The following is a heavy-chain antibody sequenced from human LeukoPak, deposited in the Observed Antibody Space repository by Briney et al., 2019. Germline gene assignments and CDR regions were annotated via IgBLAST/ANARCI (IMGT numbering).Heavy chain of an antibody. D-gene: IGHD3-22*01. Sequence: TGRPLRLSCAASGFTFSSYGMHWVRQAPGKGLEWVAVISYDGSNKYYADSVKGRFTIPRDNSKNTLYLQMNSLRAEDTAVYYCAKDYYDSSGYYYYYGMDVWGQGTTVTVSS. J-gene: IGHJ6*02. CDR3: AKDYYDSSGYYYYYGMDV. V-gene: IGHV3-30*18. CDR2: ISYDGSNK. CDR1: GFTFSSYG.